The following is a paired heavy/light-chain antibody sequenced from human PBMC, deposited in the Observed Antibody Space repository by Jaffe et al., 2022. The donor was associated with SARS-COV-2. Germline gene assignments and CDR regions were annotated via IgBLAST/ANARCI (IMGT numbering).Light chain of an antibody. CDR2: GAS. CDR1: QSVSSNY. CDR3: HQYGSSPRT. V-gene: IGKV3-20*01. J-gene: IGKJ1*01. Sequence: EIVLTQSPGTLSLSPGERATLSCRASQSVSSNYLAWYQQKPGQAPRLLIYGASSRASGIPDRFSGSGSGTDFTLTISRLEPEDFAVYYCHQYGSSPRTFGQGTKVEIK.
Heavy chain of an antibody. D-gene: IGHD2-21*01. V-gene: IGHV3-33*01. Sequence: QVQLVESGGGVVQSGRSLRLSCSASGFTFSSDGMHWVRQAPGKGLEWVAMIWFDGSNKNYGDSVKGRFTISRDNSKNTLYLQMNSLKAEDTAVYYCARDPWGGNGYFDYWGQGTLVTVSS. J-gene: IGHJ4*02. CDR1: GFTFSSDG. CDR3: ARDPWGGNGYFDY. CDR2: IWFDGSNK.